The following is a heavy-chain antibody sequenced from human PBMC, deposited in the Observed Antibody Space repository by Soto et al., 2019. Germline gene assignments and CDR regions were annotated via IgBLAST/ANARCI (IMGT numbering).Heavy chain of an antibody. J-gene: IGHJ6*02. D-gene: IGHD1-7*01. CDR1: GGSISSSSYY. V-gene: IGHV4-39*01. CDR3: ARHGNYEAYYYYYGMDV. Sequence: SETLSLTCTVSGGSISSSSYYWGWIRQPPGKGLEWIGSIYYSGSTYYNPSLKSRVTISVDTSKNQFSLKLSSVTAADTAVYYCARHGNYEAYYYYYGMDVWGQGTTVTVSS. CDR2: IYYSGST.